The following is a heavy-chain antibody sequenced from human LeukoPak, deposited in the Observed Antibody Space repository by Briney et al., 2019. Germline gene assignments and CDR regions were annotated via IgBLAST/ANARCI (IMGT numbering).Heavy chain of an antibody. CDR1: GFTFSSYS. CDR2: ISSSSSYI. D-gene: IGHD6-19*01. Sequence: GGSLRLSCAASGFTFSSYSMNWVRQAPGKGLEWVSSISSSSSYIYYADSVKGRFTISRDNAKNSLYLQMNSLRAEDTALYYCARSGIAVAGHDYWGQGTLVTVSS. CDR3: ARSGIAVAGHDY. J-gene: IGHJ4*02. V-gene: IGHV3-21*01.